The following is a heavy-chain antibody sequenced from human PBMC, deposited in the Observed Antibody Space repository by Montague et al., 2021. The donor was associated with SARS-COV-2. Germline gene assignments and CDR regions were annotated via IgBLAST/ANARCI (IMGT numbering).Heavy chain of an antibody. D-gene: IGHD3-9*01. V-gene: IGHV4-59*08. J-gene: IGHJ4*02. CDR1: GVSVTDYY. CDR3: VRQPHYDGLNGPPDF. CDR2: VLHNKGT. Sequence: SETLSLTCTVSGVSVTDYYWSWIRQPPGKGLEWVGDVLHNKGTSFNPSLKSRVAISVDTSKNQFSLRLTSVTAADTAVYYCVRQPHYDGLNGPPDFWDQGTLVTVSS.